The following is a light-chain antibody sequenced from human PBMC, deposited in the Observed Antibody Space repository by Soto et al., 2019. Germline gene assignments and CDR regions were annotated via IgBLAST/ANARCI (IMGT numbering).Light chain of an antibody. V-gene: IGKV1-5*01. Sequence: DIQMTQSPSTLSASVGETVAVTCRASQSGSGWLAWYQQKPGEAPKLLIYAASSLQSGVPSRFSGSGSGTKFTLTIASLQPDDFATYYCQQYETFSGTFGPGTKVDI. CDR3: QQYETFSGT. J-gene: IGKJ1*01. CDR1: QSGSGW. CDR2: AAS.